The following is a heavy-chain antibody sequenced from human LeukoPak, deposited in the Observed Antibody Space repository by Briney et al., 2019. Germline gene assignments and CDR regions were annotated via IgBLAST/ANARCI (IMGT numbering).Heavy chain of an antibody. CDR2: ISSSSTI. CDR3: AREVDKN. CDR1: GFTFSDYY. D-gene: IGHD2-2*01. Sequence: GGSLRLSCAASGFTFSDYYMSWIRQAPGKGLEWVSYISSSSTIYYADSVKGRFTISRGNAKNSLYLQMNSLRAEDTAVYYCAREVDKNWGQGTLVTVSS. J-gene: IGHJ4*02. V-gene: IGHV3-11*04.